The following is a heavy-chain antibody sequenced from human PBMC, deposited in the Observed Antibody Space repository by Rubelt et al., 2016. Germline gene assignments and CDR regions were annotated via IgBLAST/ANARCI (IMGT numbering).Heavy chain of an antibody. Sequence: QVQLVQSGAEVKKPGASVKVSCKASGYTFTGYYMHWVRQAPGQGLEWMGWINPNSGGTNYAQKFQGRVTMTTDTSTSTAYMELRSLRSDDTAVYYCARDPLPVRGVIMTPTHWGQGTLVTVSS. CDR3: ARDPLPVRGVIMTPTH. CDR1: GYTFTGYY. V-gene: IGHV1-2*02. J-gene: IGHJ4*02. CDR2: INPNSGGT. D-gene: IGHD3-10*01.